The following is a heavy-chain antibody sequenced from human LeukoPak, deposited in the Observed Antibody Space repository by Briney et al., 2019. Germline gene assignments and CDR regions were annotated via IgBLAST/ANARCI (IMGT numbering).Heavy chain of an antibody. CDR3: AKVHSSGSLDY. Sequence: GGSLRLSCAASGFTFSSYSMNWVRQAPGKGLEWVSSISSSSSYIYYADSVKGRFTISRDNAKNSLYLQMNSLRAEDTALYYCAKVHSSGSLDYWGQGTLVTVSS. CDR2: ISSSSSYI. J-gene: IGHJ4*02. CDR1: GFTFSSYS. V-gene: IGHV3-21*04. D-gene: IGHD6-19*01.